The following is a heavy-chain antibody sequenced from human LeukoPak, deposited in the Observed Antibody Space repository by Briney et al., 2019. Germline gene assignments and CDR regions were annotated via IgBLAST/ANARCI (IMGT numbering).Heavy chain of an antibody. CDR1: GFTFSSYA. CDR3: AKAGYFDPAGWFDP. D-gene: IGHD3-9*01. Sequence: GGSLRLSCAASGFTFSSYAMSWVRQAPGKGLEWVSAISGSGGSTYYADSVKGRFTISRDNSKNTLYLQMNSLRAEDTALYYCAKAGYFDPAGWFDPWGQGTLVTVSS. CDR2: ISGSGGST. J-gene: IGHJ5*02. V-gene: IGHV3-23*01.